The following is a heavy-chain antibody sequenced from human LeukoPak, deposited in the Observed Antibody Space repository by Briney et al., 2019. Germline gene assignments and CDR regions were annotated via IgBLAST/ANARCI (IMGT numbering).Heavy chain of an antibody. V-gene: IGHV3-73*01. J-gene: IGHJ4*01. D-gene: IGHD3/OR15-3a*01. CDR2: VRSKDDGYAT. CDR1: GFIFSDSP. Sequence: GGSLRLSCAASGFIFSDSPIHWVRHASGNGLEWVGRVRSKDDGYATGYAASVKGRFTISRDDSMNMVYLQMNSLKTEDTAVYYCTRQPQGTGTADYWGQGTLVTVSS. CDR3: TRQPQGTGTADY.